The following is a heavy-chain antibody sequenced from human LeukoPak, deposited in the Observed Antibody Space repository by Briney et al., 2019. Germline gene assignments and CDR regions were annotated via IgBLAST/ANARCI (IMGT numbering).Heavy chain of an antibody. D-gene: IGHD6-6*01. Sequence: GGSLRLSCAASGFTFSSFSMNWVRQAPGKGLEWVSSISSSSSYIYYADSVKGRFTISRDSAKNSLYLQMNSLRAEDTAVYYCARPPFEYSSSSGWFDPWGQGTLVTVSS. J-gene: IGHJ5*02. CDR1: GFTFSSFS. V-gene: IGHV3-21*01. CDR2: ISSSSSYI. CDR3: ARPPFEYSSSSGWFDP.